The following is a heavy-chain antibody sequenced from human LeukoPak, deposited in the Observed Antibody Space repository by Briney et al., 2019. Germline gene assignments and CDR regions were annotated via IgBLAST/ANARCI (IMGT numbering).Heavy chain of an antibody. D-gene: IGHD6-13*01. CDR2: ISDSGDAT. J-gene: IGHJ6*02. CDR1: GFTFSSYA. V-gene: IGHV3-23*01. CDR3: AREYSPSSSYYYGMDV. Sequence: GGSLRLPCRASGFTFSSYAMSWVRQAPGKGLEWVSTISDSGDATYYADSVKGRFTISRDNAKNTVYVQMNSLRAEDTAVYYCAREYSPSSSYYYGMDVWGQGTTVTVSS.